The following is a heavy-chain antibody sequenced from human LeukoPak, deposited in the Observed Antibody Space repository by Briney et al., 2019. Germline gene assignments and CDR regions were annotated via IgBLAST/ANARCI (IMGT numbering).Heavy chain of an antibody. D-gene: IGHD1-1*01. Sequence: ASVKVSCKTSGYFFSTYGISWVRQAPGQGLEWMGWISGYNDNALYAPKFHGRVTMTADTSTSTASMELRSLRSDDTAVYYCARDRGELRAWFDHWGQGTLVTVSS. CDR1: GYFFSTYG. CDR2: ISGYNDNA. V-gene: IGHV1-18*01. CDR3: ARDRGELRAWFDH. J-gene: IGHJ5*02.